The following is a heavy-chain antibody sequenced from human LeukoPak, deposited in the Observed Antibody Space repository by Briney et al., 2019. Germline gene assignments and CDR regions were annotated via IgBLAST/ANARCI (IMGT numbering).Heavy chain of an antibody. J-gene: IGHJ3*01. CDR2: ITATTRST. Sequence: GGSLTLSCAGSGFTFSIYAMHCVRPAPGKGLEWVSAITATTRSTSNAGSVKGRFTISRDNSKRTLYLQMNSLRAEDTAMYYGAKDPNGDYVGAFDFWGQGTLVTVSS. CDR3: AKDPNGDYVGAFDF. D-gene: IGHD4-23*01. V-gene: IGHV3-23*01. CDR1: GFTFSIYA.